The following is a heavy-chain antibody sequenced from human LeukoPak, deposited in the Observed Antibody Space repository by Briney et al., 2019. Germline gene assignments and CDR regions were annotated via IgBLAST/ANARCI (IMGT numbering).Heavy chain of an antibody. V-gene: IGHV3-23*01. CDR1: GFTFGDYA. CDR3: AKAGGRGSGSYWWSFAY. D-gene: IGHD3-10*01. J-gene: IGHJ4*02. CDR2: ISGYGGST. Sequence: TAGTLTLSCAVSGFTFGDYALHWVRHAPGKGLEWVCIISGYGGSTSYADPVKGRFTISRDTSKNAVYLQMNSLRAEDTAVYYCAKAGGRGSGSYWWSFAYWGREPWSPSPQ.